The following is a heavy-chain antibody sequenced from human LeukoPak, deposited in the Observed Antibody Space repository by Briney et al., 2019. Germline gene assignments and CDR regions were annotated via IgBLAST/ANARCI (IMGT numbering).Heavy chain of an antibody. Sequence: GGSLRLSCAASRFTFSSYSMNWVRQAPGEGLEWVSSISSSSSYIYYADSVKGRFTISRDNAKNSLYLQMNSLRAENTAVYYCARGGRLPSYGMDVWGQGTTVTVSS. J-gene: IGHJ6*02. CDR1: RFTFSSYS. D-gene: IGHD4-11*01. CDR3: ARGGRLPSYGMDV. CDR2: ISSSSSYI. V-gene: IGHV3-21*04.